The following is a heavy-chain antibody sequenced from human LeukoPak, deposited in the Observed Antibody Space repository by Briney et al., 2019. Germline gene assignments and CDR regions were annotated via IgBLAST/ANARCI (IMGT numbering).Heavy chain of an antibody. V-gene: IGHV1-18*01. CDR1: GYTFTSYG. CDR3: ARDRRLTMVRGVIDY. CDR2: ISAYNGNT. Sequence: GASVKVSCKASGYTFTSYGISWVRQAPGQGLEWMGWISAYNGNTNYAQKLQGRVTMTTDTSTSIAYMELRSLRSDDTAVYYCARDRRLTMVRGVIDYWGQGTLVTVSS. D-gene: IGHD3-10*01. J-gene: IGHJ4*02.